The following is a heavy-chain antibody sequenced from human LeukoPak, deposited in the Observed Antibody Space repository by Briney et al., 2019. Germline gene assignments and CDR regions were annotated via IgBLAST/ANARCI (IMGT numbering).Heavy chain of an antibody. V-gene: IGHV3-48*03. CDR3: ARAPFRLRSFDYYYMDV. CDR2: ISSSGSTI. CDR1: GFTFSSYE. Sequence: GGSLRLSCAASGFTFSSYEMNWVRQAPGKGLEWVSYISSSGSTIYYADSVKGRFTISRDNAKNSLYLQMNSLRAEDTAVYYCARAPFRLRSFDYYYMDVWGKGTTVTVSS. D-gene: IGHD3-3*01. J-gene: IGHJ6*03.